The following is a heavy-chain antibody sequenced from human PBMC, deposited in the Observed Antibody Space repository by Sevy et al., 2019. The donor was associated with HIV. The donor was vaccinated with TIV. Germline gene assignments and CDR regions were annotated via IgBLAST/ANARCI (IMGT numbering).Heavy chain of an antibody. J-gene: IGHJ6*03. CDR2: ISGSGGST. CDR1: GFTFSSYA. V-gene: IGHV3-23*01. Sequence: GGSLRLSCAASGFTFSSYAMSWVRQAPGKGLEWVSAISGSGGSTYYADSVKGRFTISRDNSKNTLYLQMNSLRAEDTAVYYCAKRGYSGYDYGAHYYYMDVWGKGTTVTVSS. CDR3: AKRGYSGYDYGAHYYYMDV. D-gene: IGHD5-12*01.